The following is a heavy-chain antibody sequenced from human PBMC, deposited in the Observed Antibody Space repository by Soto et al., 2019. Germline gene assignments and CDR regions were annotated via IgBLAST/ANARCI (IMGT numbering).Heavy chain of an antibody. D-gene: IGHD3-10*01. CDR2: ISYDGSNK. Sequence: GGSLRLSCAASGFTFSSYGMHWVRQAPGKGLEWVAVISYDGSNKYYADSVKGRFTISRDNSKNTLYLQMNSLRAEDTAVYYCAKEKSYLGFDYWGQGTLVTVSS. CDR1: GFTFSSYG. CDR3: AKEKSYLGFDY. V-gene: IGHV3-30*18. J-gene: IGHJ4*02.